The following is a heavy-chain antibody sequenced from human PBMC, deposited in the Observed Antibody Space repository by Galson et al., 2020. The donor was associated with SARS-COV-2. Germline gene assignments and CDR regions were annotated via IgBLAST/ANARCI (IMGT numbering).Heavy chain of an antibody. CDR3: ARLTSGPFDI. CDR1: GGSVSSGGYY. D-gene: IGHD2-8*02. J-gene: IGHJ3*02. V-gene: IGHV4-61*08. CDR2: IYYSGNT. Sequence: SQTLSLTCTVSGGSVSSGGYYWSWIRQPPGKALELIGYIYYSGNTNYNPSLKSRVTISVDTSKNQFSLKLSSVTAADTAVYYCARLTSGPFDIWGRGTMVTVSA.